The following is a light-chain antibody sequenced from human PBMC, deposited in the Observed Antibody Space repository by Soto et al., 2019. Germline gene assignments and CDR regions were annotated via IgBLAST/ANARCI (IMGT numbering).Light chain of an antibody. Sequence: FVVTESPLSLPVTLGQPASISCSSTQSLVHSDGIASFSWFQRRPGRSPRXLMYQVSNRDSGVPARFSGSGSGTAFALKLSRVDAEHVGASYRLQRTHWPPTLRQGTRLEIK. CDR3: LQRTHWPPT. CDR1: QSLVHSDGIAS. J-gene: IGKJ5*01. CDR2: QVS. V-gene: IGKV2-30*02.